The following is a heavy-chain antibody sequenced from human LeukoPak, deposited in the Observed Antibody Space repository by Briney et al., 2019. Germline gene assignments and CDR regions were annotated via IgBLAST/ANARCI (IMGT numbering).Heavy chain of an antibody. D-gene: IGHD6-19*01. J-gene: IGHJ5*02. CDR1: GFNFGSYS. V-gene: IGHV3-23*01. CDR2: ISADSATT. CDR3: ARGADTGYSSDS. Sequence: PGGSLRLSCAASGFNFGSYSMTWVRQAPGKGLEWVSVISADSATTFYADSVKGRFTISRDNAKNTLYLQMNSLRAEDTAVYYCARGADTGYSSDSWGQGTLVTVSS.